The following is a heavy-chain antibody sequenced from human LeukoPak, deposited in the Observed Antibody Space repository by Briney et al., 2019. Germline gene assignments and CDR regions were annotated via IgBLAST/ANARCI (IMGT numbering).Heavy chain of an antibody. Sequence: SETLSLTCAVYGGSFSGYYWSWIRQPPGKGLEWIGEINHSGSTNYNPSLKSRVTISVDTYKNQFSLKLSSVTAADTAVYYCARLFTGKVIVGATTGYYYYYMDVWGKGTTVTVSS. J-gene: IGHJ6*03. D-gene: IGHD1-26*01. CDR1: GGSFSGYY. CDR3: ARLFTGKVIVGATTGYYYYYMDV. CDR2: INHSGST. V-gene: IGHV4-34*01.